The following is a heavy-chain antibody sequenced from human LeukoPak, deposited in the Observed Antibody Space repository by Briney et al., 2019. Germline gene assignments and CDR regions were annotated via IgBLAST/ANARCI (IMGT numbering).Heavy chain of an antibody. CDR3: ARGCSSTSCYEGDAFDI. Sequence: GASVKVSCKASGGTFSSYAISWVRQAPGQGLEWMGRIIPILGIANYAQKFQGRVTITADKSTSTAYMELSSLRSEDTPVYYCARGCSSTSCYEGDAFDIWGQGTMVTVSS. CDR1: GGTFSSYA. J-gene: IGHJ3*02. CDR2: IIPILGIA. V-gene: IGHV1-69*04. D-gene: IGHD2-2*01.